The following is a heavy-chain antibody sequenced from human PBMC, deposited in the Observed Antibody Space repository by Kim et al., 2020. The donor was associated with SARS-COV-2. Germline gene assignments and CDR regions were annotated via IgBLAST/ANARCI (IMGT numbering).Heavy chain of an antibody. CDR3: ARGVGHYFYY. J-gene: IGHJ4*02. Sequence: SETLSLTCFVSGGSTRSSTYNWVRHPPPPGLELVGIGNFYYSANTYYNPSLKGPITISIDTTKYQFSLNLSSATAAATAVYYCARGVGHYFYYWGQETL. CDR1: GGSTRSSTYN. CDR2: FYYSANT. V-gene: IGHV4-39*01.